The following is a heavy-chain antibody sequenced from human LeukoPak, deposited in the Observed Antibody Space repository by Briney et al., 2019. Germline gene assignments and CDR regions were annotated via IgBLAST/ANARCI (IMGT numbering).Heavy chain of an antibody. CDR2: ISGSGGST. J-gene: IGHJ6*04. CDR3: AKCVAGPYYYYYGMDV. Sequence: GGSLRLSCAASGFTFSDYYMSWVRQAPGKGLEWVSAISGSGGSTYYADSVKGRFTISRDNSKNTLYLQMNSLRAEDTAVYYCAKCVAGPYYYYYGMDVWGKGTTVTVSS. D-gene: IGHD3-10*01. CDR1: GFTFSDYY. V-gene: IGHV3-23*01.